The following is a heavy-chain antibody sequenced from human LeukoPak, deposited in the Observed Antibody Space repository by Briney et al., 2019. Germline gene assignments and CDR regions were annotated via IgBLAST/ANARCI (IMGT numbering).Heavy chain of an antibody. J-gene: IGHJ1*01. CDR2: ISGGGGST. Sequence: PGGSLRLSCAASGFTFSSYGMSWVRQAPGKGLEWVSTISGGGGSTYYADSVKGRFTISRDNSKDTLYLQMNSLRAEDTAVYYCTRNSGWYGLSWGQGTLVTVSS. V-gene: IGHV3-23*01. CDR1: GFTFSSYG. CDR3: TRNSGWYGLS. D-gene: IGHD6-19*01.